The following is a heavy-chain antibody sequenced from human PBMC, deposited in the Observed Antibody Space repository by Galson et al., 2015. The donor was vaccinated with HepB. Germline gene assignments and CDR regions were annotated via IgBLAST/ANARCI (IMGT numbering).Heavy chain of an antibody. V-gene: IGHV3-11*04. D-gene: IGHD6-13*01. Sequence: SLRLSCAASGFTFSDCYMSWIRQAPGKGLEWVSYISSSGRSIYYADSVKGRFTISRDNTKNSLYLQMNSLRAEDTAVYYCARDRSSWYRDDYYGMDVWGQGTTVTVSS. J-gene: IGHJ6*02. CDR1: GFTFSDCY. CDR2: ISSSGRSI. CDR3: ARDRSSWYRDDYYGMDV.